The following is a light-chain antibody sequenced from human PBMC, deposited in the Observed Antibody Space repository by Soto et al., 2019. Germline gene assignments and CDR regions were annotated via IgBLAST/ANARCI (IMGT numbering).Light chain of an antibody. CDR2: EVS. J-gene: IGLJ1*01. CDR3: SSYAGSNNFV. Sequence: QSALTQPPSASGSPGQSVTISCTGTSRDVGGYNYVSWYQQYPGKAPKLMISEVSKRPSGVPDRFSGSKSGNTASLTVSGLQAEDEADYYCSSYAGSNNFVFGTGTRSPS. V-gene: IGLV2-8*01. CDR1: SRDVGGYNY.